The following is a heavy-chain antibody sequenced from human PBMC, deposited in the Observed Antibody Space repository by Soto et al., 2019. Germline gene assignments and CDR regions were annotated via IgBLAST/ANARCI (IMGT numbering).Heavy chain of an antibody. J-gene: IGHJ4*02. V-gene: IGHV4-59*12. D-gene: IGHD6-6*01. Sequence: SETLSLTCVVSGDSISNYYWRWIRQPPGKGLEWIGDVSSSGSTNYNPSLKSRVTISVDKSKNQFSLKLSSVTAADTAVYYCARNLAARTDFDYWGQGTLVTVSS. CDR3: ARNLAARTDFDY. CDR1: GDSISNYY. CDR2: VSSSGST.